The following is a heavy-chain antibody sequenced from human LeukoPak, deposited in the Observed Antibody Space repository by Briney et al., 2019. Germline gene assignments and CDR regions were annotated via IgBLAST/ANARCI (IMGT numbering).Heavy chain of an antibody. CDR2: ISAYNGNT. V-gene: IGHV1-18*01. CDR3: ARAGHVLLWFGELLNTGYYYYMDV. D-gene: IGHD3-10*01. Sequence: ASVKVSCKASGYTFTSYGISWVRQAPGQGLEWMGWISAYNGNTNYAQKLQGRVTMTTDTSTSTAYMELRSLRSDDTAVYYCARAGHVLLWFGELLNTGYYYYMDVWGKGTTVTVSS. J-gene: IGHJ6*03. CDR1: GYTFTSYG.